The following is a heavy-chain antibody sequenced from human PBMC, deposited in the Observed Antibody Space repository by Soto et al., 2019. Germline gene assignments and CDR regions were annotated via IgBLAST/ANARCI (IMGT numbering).Heavy chain of an antibody. CDR2: ISAGSSYV. CDR3: ARVFRFLVPPRWMDV. D-gene: IGHD3-3*01. J-gene: IGHJ6*02. Sequence: EVQLVESGGGLVKPGGSLRLSCVASGFSFSDYSMNWVRQVPGKGLEWVSSISAGSSYVYYADSVRGRFTISRDNTKSSLYLQISSLRAEDTAVYYCARVFRFLVPPRWMDVWGQGTTVTVSS. CDR1: GFSFSDYS. V-gene: IGHV3-21*01.